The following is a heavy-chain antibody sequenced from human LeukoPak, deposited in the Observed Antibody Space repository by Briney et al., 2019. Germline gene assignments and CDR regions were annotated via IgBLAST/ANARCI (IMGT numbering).Heavy chain of an antibody. CDR1: GYTFTGYY. D-gene: IGHD2-8*01. Sequence: VASVKVSCKASGYTFTGYYMHWVRQAPGQGLEWMGCINPNSGGTKYAQKFQGGVTLTRDTSISTAYMELSRLRSDDTAVYYCAGSLGYCTSNVCYLKYWGQGTLVTVSS. CDR2: INPNSGGT. V-gene: IGHV1-2*02. CDR3: AGSLGYCTSNVCYLKY. J-gene: IGHJ4*02.